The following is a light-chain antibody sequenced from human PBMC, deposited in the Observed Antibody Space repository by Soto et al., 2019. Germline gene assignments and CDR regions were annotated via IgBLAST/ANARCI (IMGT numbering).Light chain of an antibody. CDR1: QSVGNY. J-gene: IGKJ1*01. CDR2: DAS. V-gene: IGKV3-11*01. CDR3: QQYHHLWT. Sequence: EIVLTQSPATLSLSPGERATLSCRASQSVGNYLAWYQQKPGQAPRLLIYDASNRATGIPARFSGSGSGTEFTLTITSLQSEDIALCYWQQYHHLWTFGQGTKVDIK.